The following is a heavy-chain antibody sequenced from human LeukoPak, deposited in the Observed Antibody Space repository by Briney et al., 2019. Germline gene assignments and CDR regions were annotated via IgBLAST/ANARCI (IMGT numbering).Heavy chain of an antibody. CDR1: GFTLSGYS. V-gene: IGHV3-21*01. Sequence: GGSLRLSCAASGFTLSGYSMNWVRQAPGKGLEWVSSISTSSTYIYYADSVKGRFTISRDNAKNSLYLQMNSLRAEDTAVYYCASPRNYDSSTFGIWGQGTMVTVSS. CDR3: ASPRNYDSSTFGI. CDR2: ISTSSTYI. D-gene: IGHD3-22*01. J-gene: IGHJ3*02.